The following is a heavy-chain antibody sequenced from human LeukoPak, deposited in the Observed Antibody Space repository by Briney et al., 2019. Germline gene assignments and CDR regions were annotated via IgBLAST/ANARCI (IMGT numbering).Heavy chain of an antibody. D-gene: IGHD3-3*01. Sequence: PGGPLRLSCAASGFTFSNAWMSWVRQAPGKGLEWVGRIKSKTDGGKTDYAAPVKGRFTISRDDSKNTLYLQMNSLKTEDTAVYYCTRDRYYDFWSGYYRAFDIWGQGTMVTVSS. CDR2: IKSKTDGGKT. J-gene: IGHJ3*02. V-gene: IGHV3-15*01. CDR3: TRDRYYDFWSGYYRAFDI. CDR1: GFTFSNAW.